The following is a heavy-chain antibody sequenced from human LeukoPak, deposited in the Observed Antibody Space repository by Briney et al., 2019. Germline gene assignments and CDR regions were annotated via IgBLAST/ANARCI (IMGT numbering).Heavy chain of an antibody. D-gene: IGHD5/OR15-5a*01. CDR3: AKDLTPDGLYELDS. V-gene: IGHV3-23*01. Sequence: GGSLRLSCAASGFSFSIYAMNWVRQAPGKGLEWVSLIIGNGRDIRYADSVKGRFTISRDNSKNILYLQMNSLRAEDTAVYFYAKDLTPDGLYELDSWGQGTLVTVSS. J-gene: IGHJ4*02. CDR1: GFSFSIYA. CDR2: IIGNGRDI.